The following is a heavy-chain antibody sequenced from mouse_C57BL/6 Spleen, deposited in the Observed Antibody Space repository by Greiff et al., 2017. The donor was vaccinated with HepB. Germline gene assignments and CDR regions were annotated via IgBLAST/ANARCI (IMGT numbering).Heavy chain of an antibody. J-gene: IGHJ3*01. V-gene: IGHV5-17*01. CDR2: ISSGSSTI. CDR3: AIYGNYGWFAY. CDR1: GFTFSDYG. D-gene: IGHD2-1*01. Sequence: EVKLMESGGGLVKPGGSLKLSCAASGFTFSDYGMHWVRQAPEKGLEWVAYISSGSSTIYYADTVKGRFTISRDNAKNTLFLQMTSLRSEDTAMYYCAIYGNYGWFAYWGQGTLVTVSA.